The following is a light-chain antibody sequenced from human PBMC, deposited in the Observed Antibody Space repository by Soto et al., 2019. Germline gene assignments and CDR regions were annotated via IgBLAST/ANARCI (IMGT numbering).Light chain of an antibody. Sequence: QAVVTQEPSLSVSPGGTVTLTCGSSTGAVTNGHYPYWFQQRPGQAPRTLISDTSNRYSWTPARFSGSLLGGKAALTLSGAQPEDEADYYCLLSFSGLEVFGGGTKLTVL. J-gene: IGLJ2*01. V-gene: IGLV7-46*01. CDR3: LLSFSGLEV. CDR2: DTS. CDR1: TGAVTNGHY.